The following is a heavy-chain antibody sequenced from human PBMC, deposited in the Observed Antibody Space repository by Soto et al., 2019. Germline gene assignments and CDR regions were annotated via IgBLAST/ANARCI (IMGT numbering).Heavy chain of an antibody. J-gene: IGHJ4*02. V-gene: IGHV1-69*13. Sequence: GASVKVSCKASGYTFTSYDINWVRPATGQGLEWMGGIIPIFGTANYAQKFQGRVTITADESTSTAYMELNSLRSEDTAVYYCARDLGDDSFDYWGQGTLVTVSS. CDR3: ARDLGDDSFDY. CDR1: GYTFTSYD. CDR2: IIPIFGTA. D-gene: IGHD4-17*01.